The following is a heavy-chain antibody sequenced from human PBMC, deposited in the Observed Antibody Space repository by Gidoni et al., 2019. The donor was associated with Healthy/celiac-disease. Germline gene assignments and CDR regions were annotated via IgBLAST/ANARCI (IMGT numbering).Heavy chain of an antibody. J-gene: IGHJ6*02. CDR2: ISYDGSNK. CDR3: AKGFIAALSTPYYYYGMDV. V-gene: IGHV3-30*18. D-gene: IGHD6-13*01. Sequence: QVQLVESGGGVVQPGRSLRLSCAASGFTFSSYGIHWVRQAPGKGLEWVAVISYDGSNKYYADSVKGRFTISRDNSKNTLYLQMNSLRAEDTAVYYCAKGFIAALSTPYYYYGMDVWGQGTTVTVSS. CDR1: GFTFSSYG.